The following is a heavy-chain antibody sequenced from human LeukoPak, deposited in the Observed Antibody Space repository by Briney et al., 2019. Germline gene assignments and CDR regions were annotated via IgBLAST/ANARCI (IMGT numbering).Heavy chain of an antibody. Sequence: SVKVSCKASGDTLSNYAISWVRLAPGQGLEWMGAITKFGSTNYAHNFVGRVTMTADKSTNTAYMELSSLKSDDTAVYYCARDRSGYGNYFDFWGQGTLVTVSS. V-gene: IGHV1-69*06. CDR1: GDTLSNYA. D-gene: IGHD5-18*01. J-gene: IGHJ4*02. CDR2: ITKFGST. CDR3: ARDRSGYGNYFDF.